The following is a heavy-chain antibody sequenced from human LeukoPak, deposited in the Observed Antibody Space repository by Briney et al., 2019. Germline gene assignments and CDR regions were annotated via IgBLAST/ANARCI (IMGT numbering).Heavy chain of an antibody. J-gene: IGHJ4*02. D-gene: IGHD5-18*01. V-gene: IGHV3-48*03. CDR3: ARDQGKYSHGQLDY. CDR1: GFTFSSYE. Sequence: QTGGSLRLSCAASGFTFSSYEMNWVRQAPGKGLEYISYISNSGHNVYYADSVKGRFTISRDNAKSSLYLQVDSLRAEDTAVYYCARDQGKYSHGQLDYWGQGILVTVSA. CDR2: ISNSGHNV.